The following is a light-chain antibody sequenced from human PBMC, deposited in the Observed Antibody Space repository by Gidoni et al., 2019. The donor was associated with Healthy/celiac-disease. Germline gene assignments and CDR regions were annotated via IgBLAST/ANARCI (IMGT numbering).Light chain of an antibody. J-gene: IGLJ1*01. Sequence: QSALTPPASVSGSPGQSITISCTGTSSAVGSYNLVSWYQQHPGKAPKLMIYEVSKRPSGVSNRFSGSKSGNTASLTIPGLQAEDEADYYCCSYAGSSTPYYVFGTGTKVTVL. CDR3: CSYAGSSTPYYV. CDR1: SSAVGSYNL. CDR2: EVS. V-gene: IGLV2-23*02.